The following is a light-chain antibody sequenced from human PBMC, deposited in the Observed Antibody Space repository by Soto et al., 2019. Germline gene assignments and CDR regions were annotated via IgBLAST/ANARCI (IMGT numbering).Light chain of an antibody. CDR2: NVN. V-gene: IGLV2-18*02. CDR3: CSYTSSATWV. J-gene: IGLJ3*02. Sequence: QSALIQPPSVSGSPGQSVTISCTGTSSDVGSYDSVSWYQHHPGTVPKPMIYNVNTQPPGVAVRFSGSKSGNSASMTISGLQAEDEAEYQCCSYTSSATWVFGGGTKLTVL. CDR1: SSDVGSYDS.